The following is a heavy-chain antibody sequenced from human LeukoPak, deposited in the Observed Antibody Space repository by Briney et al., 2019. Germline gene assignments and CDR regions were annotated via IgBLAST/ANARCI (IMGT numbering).Heavy chain of an antibody. CDR1: GFTFSSYA. CDR2: ISYDGSNK. J-gene: IGHJ3*02. D-gene: IGHD6-19*01. V-gene: IGHV3-30*04. Sequence: PGGSLRLSCAASGFTFSSYAMHWVRQAPGKGLEWVAVISYDGSNKYYADSVKGRFTISRDNSKNTLYLQMNSLRAEDTAVYYCARDRGYSSGWGLDAFDIWGQGTMVTVSS. CDR3: ARDRGYSSGWGLDAFDI.